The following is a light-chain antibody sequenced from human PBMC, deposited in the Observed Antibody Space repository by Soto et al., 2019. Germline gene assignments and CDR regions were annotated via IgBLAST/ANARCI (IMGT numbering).Light chain of an antibody. CDR1: QSIGSW. CDR3: QQFNTYLYT. J-gene: IGKJ2*01. Sequence: DFQMTQSPSTLSASVGDSVTITCRASQSIGSWLAWYQQKPGKAPKLLIYDASRLQSGVPSRFSGSGSGTEFTLTINNLQFDDFATYYCQQFNTYLYTFGQGTKLEIK. V-gene: IGKV1-5*01. CDR2: DAS.